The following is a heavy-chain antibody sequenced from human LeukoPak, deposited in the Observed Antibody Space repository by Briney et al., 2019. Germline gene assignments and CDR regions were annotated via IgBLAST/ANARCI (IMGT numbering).Heavy chain of an antibody. D-gene: IGHD6-19*01. CDR2: IRDSGAST. V-gene: IGHV3-23*01. Sequence: GGSLRLSCAASGFTFLTYPMSWVRQAPGKGLQWVSVIRDSGASTYYADSVKGRFTISRDNSKNTLYLQMNSLRAEDTAVYYCAKAGRSGWYPGWPFDIWGQGTMVTVSS. J-gene: IGHJ3*02. CDR3: AKAGRSGWYPGWPFDI. CDR1: GFTFLTYP.